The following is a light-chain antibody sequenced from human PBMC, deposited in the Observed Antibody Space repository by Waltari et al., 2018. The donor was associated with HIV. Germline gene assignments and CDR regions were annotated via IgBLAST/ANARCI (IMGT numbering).Light chain of an antibody. CDR2: AAS. Sequence: EIVLTQSPGTLSLSPGERATLSCRASQNVSSSYLAWYQQKPGQAPRLLIYAASSRATGIPDRFSGSGSGTDFTLSISRLEPEDFAVYYCQQYGSSLLFTFGPGTKVDIK. CDR1: QNVSSSY. V-gene: IGKV3-20*01. CDR3: QQYGSSLLFT. J-gene: IGKJ3*01.